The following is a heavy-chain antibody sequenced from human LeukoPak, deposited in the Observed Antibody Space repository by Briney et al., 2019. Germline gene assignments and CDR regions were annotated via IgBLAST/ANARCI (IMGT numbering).Heavy chain of an antibody. CDR2: IGAYNGNT. CDR1: GYTFTSYG. V-gene: IGHV1-18*01. D-gene: IGHD2-2*01. CDR3: ALTSGYCSSTSCYRVWFDP. Sequence: ASVKVSCKASGYTFTSYGISWVRQAPGQGLEWMGWIGAYNGNTNYAQKLQGRVTMTTDTSTSTAYMELRSLRSDDTAVYYCALTSGYCSSTSCYRVWFDPWGQGTLVTVFS. J-gene: IGHJ5*02.